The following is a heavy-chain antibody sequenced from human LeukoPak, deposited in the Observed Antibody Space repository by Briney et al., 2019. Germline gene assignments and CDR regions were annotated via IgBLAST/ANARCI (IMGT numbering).Heavy chain of an antibody. CDR2: IYNSGRT. Sequence: SETLSLTCTVSGDSISSYYWSWIQQPPGKGLEWIAYIYNSGRTDYNPALKSRVTISIDTSKNQFSLKLSSVTAADSALYYCAKLESPYYYAMDVWGQGTTVTVSS. D-gene: IGHD3-3*01. CDR1: GDSISSYY. J-gene: IGHJ6*02. V-gene: IGHV4-59*01. CDR3: AKLESPYYYAMDV.